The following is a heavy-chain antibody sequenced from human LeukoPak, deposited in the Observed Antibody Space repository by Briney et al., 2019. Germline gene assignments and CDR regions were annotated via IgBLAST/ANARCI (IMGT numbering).Heavy chain of an antibody. CDR1: GGSISSSSYY. CDR3: ARAPTGDNWFDP. Sequence: SETLSLTCTVSGGSISSSSYYWSWIRQPPGKGLEWIGYIYYSGSTNYNPSLKSRVTISVDTSKKQLSLKLSSVTAADTAVYYCARAPTGDNWFDPWGQGTLVTVSS. V-gene: IGHV4-61*05. D-gene: IGHD4-17*01. CDR2: IYYSGST. J-gene: IGHJ5*02.